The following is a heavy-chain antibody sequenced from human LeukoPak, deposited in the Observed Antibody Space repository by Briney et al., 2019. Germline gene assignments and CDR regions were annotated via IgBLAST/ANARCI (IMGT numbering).Heavy chain of an antibody. D-gene: IGHD3-10*01. V-gene: IGHV3-30*02. CDR3: AKGTIGEYYFDY. CDR1: GFTFSSYG. J-gene: IGHJ4*02. CDR2: IRYDGSNK. Sequence: GGSLRLSCAASGFTFSSYGMHWVRQAPGKGLEWVAFIRYDGSNKYYADSVKGRFTISRDNSRNTLYLQMNSLRAEDTAVYYCAKGTIGEYYFDYWGQGTLVTVSS.